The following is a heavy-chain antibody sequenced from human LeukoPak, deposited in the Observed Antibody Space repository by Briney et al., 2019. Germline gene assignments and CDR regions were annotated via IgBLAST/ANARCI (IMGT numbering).Heavy chain of an antibody. V-gene: IGHV1-69*05. CDR1: GYTFTGYY. Sequence: SVKVSCKASGYTFTGYYMHWVRQAPGQGLEWMGGIIPIFGTANYAQKFQGRVTITTDESTSTAYMELSSLRSEDTAVYYCAASDTAGAGWAYYYYYYMDVWGKGTTVTVSS. CDR3: AASDTAGAGWAYYYYYYMDV. J-gene: IGHJ6*03. D-gene: IGHD5-18*01. CDR2: IIPIFGTA.